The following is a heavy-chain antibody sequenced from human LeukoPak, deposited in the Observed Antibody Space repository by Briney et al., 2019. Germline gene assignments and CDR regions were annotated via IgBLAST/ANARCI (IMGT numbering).Heavy chain of an antibody. J-gene: IGHJ4*02. Sequence: GGSLRLSCAASGFTFSSYNMNWVRQAPGKGLEWVSSISRTSSYIYYADSVKGRFTISRDNAQNSLYLQMNSLRVEDTAVYYCARVLEADCSGGSCYSGLDYWGQGTLVTVSS. CDR1: GFTFSSYN. D-gene: IGHD2-15*01. CDR3: ARVLEADCSGGSCYSGLDY. V-gene: IGHV3-21*01. CDR2: ISRTSSYI.